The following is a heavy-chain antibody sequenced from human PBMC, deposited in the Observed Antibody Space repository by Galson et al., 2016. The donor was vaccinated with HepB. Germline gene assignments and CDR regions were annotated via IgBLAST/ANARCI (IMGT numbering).Heavy chain of an antibody. CDR3: ARIYSNYVLGMDV. CDR2: IHSSGST. D-gene: IGHD4-11*01. CDR1: GDSISGGYS. J-gene: IGHJ6*02. V-gene: IGHV4-30-4*01. Sequence: TLSLTCTVSGDSISGGYSWSWLRQPPGKGLEWIGYIHSSGSTYYNPSLKSRVTISADTSKNQFSLKLKSVTATDTALYYCARIYSNYVLGMDVWGRGTTVTVSS.